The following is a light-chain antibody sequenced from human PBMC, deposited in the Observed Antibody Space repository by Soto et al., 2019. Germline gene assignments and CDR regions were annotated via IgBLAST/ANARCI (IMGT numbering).Light chain of an antibody. CDR2: KAS. Sequence: DIQMTQSPSTLSASVGDRVTITCRSSQSISSGLAWYQQKPGKAPKLLIYKASSLESGVPSRFSGSGSGTEFTLTINSMQPDDFATYYSQQYNSYSRTFGQGTKVEIK. J-gene: IGKJ1*01. CDR3: QQYNSYSRT. CDR1: QSISSG. V-gene: IGKV1-5*03.